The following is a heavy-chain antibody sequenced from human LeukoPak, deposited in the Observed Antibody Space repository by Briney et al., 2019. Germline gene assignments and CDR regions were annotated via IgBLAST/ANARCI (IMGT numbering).Heavy chain of an antibody. Sequence: SETLSLTCTVSGGSISSGSYYWSWIRQPAGKGLEWIGRIYTSGSTNYNPSLKSRVTISVDTSKNQFSLKLSSVTAADTAVYYCARDRVGQQLVGRKYYYHYMDVWGKGTTVTISS. V-gene: IGHV4-61*02. D-gene: IGHD6-13*01. CDR1: GGSISSGSYY. CDR3: ARDRVGQQLVGRKYYYHYMDV. J-gene: IGHJ6*03. CDR2: IYTSGST.